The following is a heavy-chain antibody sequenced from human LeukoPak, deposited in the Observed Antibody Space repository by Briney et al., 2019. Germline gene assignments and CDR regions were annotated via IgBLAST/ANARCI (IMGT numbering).Heavy chain of an antibody. Sequence: GGSLRLSCAASGFTFSSYSMNWVRQAPGKGLEWVSSISSSSSYIYYADSVKGRFTISRDNAKNSLYLQMNSLRSEDTAVYYCARAFYSSSWAPLDFWGQGTLLTVSS. V-gene: IGHV3-21*01. CDR3: ARAFYSSSWAPLDF. CDR1: GFTFSSYS. D-gene: IGHD6-13*01. J-gene: IGHJ4*02. CDR2: ISSSSSYI.